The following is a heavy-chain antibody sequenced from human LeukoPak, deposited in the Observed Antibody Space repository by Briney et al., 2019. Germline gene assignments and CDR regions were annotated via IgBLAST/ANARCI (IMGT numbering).Heavy chain of an antibody. CDR3: ARVSMNIVATIGGGAFDI. J-gene: IGHJ3*02. CDR1: GYTFTGYY. Sequence: EASVKVSCKASGYTFTGYYMHWVRQAPGQGLEWMGWINPNSGGTNYAQKFQGRVTMTRDTSISTAYMELSRLRSDDTAVYYCARVSMNIVATIGGGAFDIWGQGTMVTVSS. V-gene: IGHV1-2*02. D-gene: IGHD5-12*01. CDR2: INPNSGGT.